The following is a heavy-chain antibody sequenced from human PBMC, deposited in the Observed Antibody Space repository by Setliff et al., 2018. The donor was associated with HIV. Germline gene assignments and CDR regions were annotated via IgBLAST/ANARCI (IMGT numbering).Heavy chain of an antibody. D-gene: IGHD3-10*01. V-gene: IGHV4-34*01. CDR2: INDNGST. Sequence: SETLPLTCAVYGGSFNGYYWSWIRQPPGKGLEWIGEINDNGSTNYNPSLKSRVTISVDTSKNQFSLKLSSVTAADTAVYYCARVRGRYYYHYAMDVWGQGTTVTVSS. CDR1: GGSFNGYY. CDR3: ARVRGRYYYHYAMDV. J-gene: IGHJ6*02.